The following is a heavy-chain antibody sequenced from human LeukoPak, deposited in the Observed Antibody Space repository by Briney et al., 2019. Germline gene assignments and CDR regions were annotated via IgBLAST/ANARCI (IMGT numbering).Heavy chain of an antibody. D-gene: IGHD6-6*01. CDR3: ARRRSSSSSGFWGY. CDR2: IYYSGST. CDR1: GGSISSGDYY. Sequence: NPSQTLSLTCTVSGGSISSGDYYWGWIRQLPGKGLEWIGSIYYSGSTYYNPSLKSRVTISVDTSKNQFSPKLSSVTAADTAVYYCARRRSSSSSGFWGYWGQGTLVTVSS. J-gene: IGHJ4*02. V-gene: IGHV4-39*01.